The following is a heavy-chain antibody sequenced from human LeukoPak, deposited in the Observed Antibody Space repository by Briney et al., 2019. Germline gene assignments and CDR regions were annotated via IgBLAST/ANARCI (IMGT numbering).Heavy chain of an antibody. V-gene: IGHV4-34*01. CDR1: GGSFSGYF. CDR2: INHSGST. Sequence: KPSETLSLTCAVYGGSFSGYFWSWIRQPPGKGLEWIGEINHSGSTNYNPSLKSRVTMSVDTSKNQFSLKVSSVTAADTAVYYCARGLRLDYLYYFDYWGQGTLVTFST. D-gene: IGHD3-10*01. CDR3: ARGLRLDYLYYFDY. J-gene: IGHJ4*02.